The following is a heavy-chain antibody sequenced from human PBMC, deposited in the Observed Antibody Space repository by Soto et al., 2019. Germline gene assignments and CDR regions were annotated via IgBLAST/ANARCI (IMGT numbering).Heavy chain of an antibody. J-gene: IGHJ4*02. Sequence: QVQLVQSGTEVKKPGSSVKVSCKASGGTFRNYPINWVRQAPGQGLEWMGSIFPLTDIPDYAQNFQARLTISADKSTITAYMELSSLTSGDTAMYFCARGPLVVLNYFESWGQGTLVTVSS. CDR2: IFPLTDIP. V-gene: IGHV1-69*02. CDR1: GGTFRNYP. CDR3: ARGPLVVLNYFES.